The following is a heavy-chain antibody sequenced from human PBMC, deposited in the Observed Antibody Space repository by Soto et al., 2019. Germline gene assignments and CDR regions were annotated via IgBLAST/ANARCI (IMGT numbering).Heavy chain of an antibody. CDR3: AIVLPYFEWLSEFDY. J-gene: IGHJ4*02. Sequence: SVEVSCKASGGTFSSYAISWGRQAPGQGLEWMGGIIPIFGTANYAQKFQGRVTITADESTSTAYMELSSLRSEETAVYYCAIVLPYFEWLSEFDYWGQGTLVTVSS. CDR2: IIPIFGTA. CDR1: GGTFSSYA. V-gene: IGHV1-69*13. D-gene: IGHD3-9*01.